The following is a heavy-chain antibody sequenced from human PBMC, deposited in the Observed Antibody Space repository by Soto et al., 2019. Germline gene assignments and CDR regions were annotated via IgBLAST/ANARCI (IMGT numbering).Heavy chain of an antibody. V-gene: IGHV3-23*01. Sequence: HPGGSLRLSCAASGFTFSSYAMSWVRQAPGKGLEWVSGISGSGGSTYYADSVKGRFTISRDGSKNTLYLQMNSLRAEDTAVYYCVRDRRISGINRGLDYWGRGTLVTVSS. CDR2: ISGSGGST. D-gene: IGHD1-20*01. CDR1: GFTFSSYA. J-gene: IGHJ4*02. CDR3: VRDRRISGINRGLDY.